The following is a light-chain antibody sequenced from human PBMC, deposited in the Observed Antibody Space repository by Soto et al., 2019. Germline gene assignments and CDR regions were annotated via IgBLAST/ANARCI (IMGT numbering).Light chain of an antibody. CDR2: GNS. Sequence: QAVVTQPPSVSGAPGQRVTISCTGSSSNIGAGYDVHWYQQLPGTAPKLLIYGNSNRPSGVPDRFSGSKSGTSASLAITGLQAEDEADYYCQSYDSSLSGVVFGGGTKVT. CDR3: QSYDSSLSGVV. J-gene: IGLJ2*01. V-gene: IGLV1-40*01. CDR1: SSNIGAGYD.